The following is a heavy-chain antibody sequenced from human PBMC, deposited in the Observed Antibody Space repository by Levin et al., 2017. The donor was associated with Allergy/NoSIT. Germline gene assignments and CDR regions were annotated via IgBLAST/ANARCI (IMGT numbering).Heavy chain of an antibody. D-gene: IGHD6-19*01. CDR2: ISGNNGRA. J-gene: IGHJ4*02. CDR3: AKLDSGWSHFDH. V-gene: IGHV3-23*01. CDR1: GFSFSTYD. Sequence: PSGGSLRLSCAASGFSFSTYDMSWVRQAPGKGLEWVSDISGNNGRAYYADSVKGRFTISRDDSKNTLYLQMNSLRAEDTAVYYCAKLDSGWSHFDHWGQGALVTVSS.